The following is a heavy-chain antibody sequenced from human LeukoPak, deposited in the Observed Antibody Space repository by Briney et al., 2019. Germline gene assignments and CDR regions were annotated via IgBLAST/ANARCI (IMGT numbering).Heavy chain of an antibody. CDR3: ARRQCTSGWFGSLDY. V-gene: IGHV3-23*01. J-gene: IGHJ4*02. D-gene: IGHD6-19*01. Sequence: GGSLRLSCAASGFTFSSYAMTWVRQAPGKGLEWVSAISGSDGSTYYADSVKGRFTISRDDSKNTLYLQMNSLRAEDTAIYSCARRQCTSGWFGSLDYWGQGILVTVSS. CDR2: ISGSDGST. CDR1: GFTFSSYA.